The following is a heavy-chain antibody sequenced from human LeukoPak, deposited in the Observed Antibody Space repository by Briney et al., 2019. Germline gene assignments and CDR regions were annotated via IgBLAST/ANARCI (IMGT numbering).Heavy chain of an antibody. D-gene: IGHD6-13*01. CDR2: MNPNSGNT. V-gene: IGHV1-8*03. J-gene: IGHJ3*02. CDR3: ARGLYSSWILRDAFDI. Sequence: ASVKVSCKASGGTFSSYAISWVRQAPGQGLEWMGWMNPNSGNTGYAQKFQGRVTITRNTSISTAYMELSSLRSEDTAVYYCARGLYSSWILRDAFDIWGQGTMVTVFS. CDR1: GGTFSSYA.